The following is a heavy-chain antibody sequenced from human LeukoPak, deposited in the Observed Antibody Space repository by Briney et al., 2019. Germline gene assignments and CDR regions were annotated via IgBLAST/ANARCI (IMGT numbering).Heavy chain of an antibody. V-gene: IGHV4-30-2*01. CDR1: GGSISSSGYY. Sequence: SETLSLTCTVSGGSISSSGYYWSWIRQPPGKGLEWIGYIYYSGSTYYNPSLKSRVTISGDRSKNQFSLKLSSVTAADTAVYYCARAATSHYFDYWGPGTLVTVSS. CDR3: ARAATSHYFDY. J-gene: IGHJ4*02. CDR2: IYYSGST.